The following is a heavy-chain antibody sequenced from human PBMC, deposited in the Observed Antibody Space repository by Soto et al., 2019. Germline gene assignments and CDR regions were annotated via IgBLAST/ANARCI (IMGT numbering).Heavy chain of an antibody. J-gene: IGHJ6*02. CDR2: VYHSGLA. V-gene: IGHV4-4*02. D-gene: IGHD2-21*01. CDR1: GGSIRSSNW. CDR3: ARGRGELDHDQFYYALDV. Sequence: SETLSLTCTICGGSIRSSNWWTWVRQPPGKAPEWIGEVYHSGLANYKPSLKSRLVISVDESKNQFFLTLTSVTAADTAVYHCARGRGELDHDQFYYALDVWGQGTTVTVSS.